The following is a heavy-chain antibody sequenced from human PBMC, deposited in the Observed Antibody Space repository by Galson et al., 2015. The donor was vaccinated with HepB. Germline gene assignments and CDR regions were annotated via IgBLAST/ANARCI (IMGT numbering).Heavy chain of an antibody. CDR1: GDSVSTNSAA. J-gene: IGHJ3*02. CDR3: ARDQALVESRSAFDI. Sequence: CAISGDSVSTNSAAWNWIRQSPSRGLEWLGRTYYRAKLYNDVEYAPSVRGRITISADTSKNQFSLRLKSVTPEDTAVYYCARDQALVESRSAFDIWGQGTMVTVSS. CDR2: TYYRAKLYN. V-gene: IGHV6-1*01. D-gene: IGHD3-16*01.